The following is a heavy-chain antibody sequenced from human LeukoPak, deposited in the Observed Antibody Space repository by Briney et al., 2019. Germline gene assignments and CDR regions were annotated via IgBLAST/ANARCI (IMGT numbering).Heavy chain of an antibody. J-gene: IGHJ4*02. D-gene: IGHD2-21*02. V-gene: IGHV4-39*07. Sequence: SETLSLTCTVSGGSISSSSYYWGWIRQPPGKGLEWIGSVYYSGSTYYNPSLKSRVTISVDTSKNQFSLKLSSVTAADTAVYYCAREVVTAPLDYWGQGTLVTVSS. CDR3: AREVVTAPLDY. CDR1: GGSISSSSYY. CDR2: VYYSGST.